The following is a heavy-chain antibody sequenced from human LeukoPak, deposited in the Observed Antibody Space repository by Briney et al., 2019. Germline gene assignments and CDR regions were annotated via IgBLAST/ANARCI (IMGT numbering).Heavy chain of an antibody. CDR3: ARAQLNLLVDFGMDV. D-gene: IGHD1-1*01. CDR1: GGSITTYY. CDR2: INYSGST. J-gene: IGHJ6*02. Sequence: SETLSLTCTVSGGSITTYYWTWIRQPPGKGLEWIGYINYSGSTNYNPSLKSRVTISVDTSKNQFSLKLSSVTAADTAVYYCARAQLNLLVDFGMDVWGQGTTVAVSS. V-gene: IGHV4-59*01.